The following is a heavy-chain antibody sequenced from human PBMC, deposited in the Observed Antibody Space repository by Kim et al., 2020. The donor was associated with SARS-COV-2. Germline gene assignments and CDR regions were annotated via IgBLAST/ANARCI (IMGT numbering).Heavy chain of an antibody. D-gene: IGHD5-18*01. CDR1: GFTFSSYA. J-gene: IGHJ4*02. Sequence: GGSLRLSCSASGFTFSSYAMHWVRQAPGKGLEYVSAISSNGGSTYYADSVKGRFTISRDNSKNTLYLQMSSLRAEDTAVYYCVKTTKTQQGGTHSYGSHWFDYWGQGTLVTVSS. V-gene: IGHV3-64D*09. CDR3: VKTTKTQQGGTHSYGSHWFDY. CDR2: ISSNGGST.